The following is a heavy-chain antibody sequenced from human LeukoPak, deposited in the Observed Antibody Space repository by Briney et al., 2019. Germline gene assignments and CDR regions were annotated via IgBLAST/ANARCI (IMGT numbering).Heavy chain of an antibody. J-gene: IGHJ4*02. CDR3: ARRLGTGYLIYFDS. D-gene: IGHD2-8*02. CDR1: GGSISSNY. V-gene: IGHV4-59*08. Sequence: SETLSLTCTVSGGSISSNYWSWIRQPPGKGLEWIGYIYSSGPTAYNPSLKSRVTMSGDTSKNQFPLKLTSVTAADTAVYYCARRLGTGYLIYFDSWGQGTLVTVSS. CDR2: IYSSGPT.